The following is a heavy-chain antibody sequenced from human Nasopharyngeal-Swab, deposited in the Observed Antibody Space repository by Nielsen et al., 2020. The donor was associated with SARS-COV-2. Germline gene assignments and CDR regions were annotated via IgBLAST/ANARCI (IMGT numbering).Heavy chain of an antibody. D-gene: IGHD3-16*02. Sequence: GGSLRLSCAASGFTFSSYSMNWVRQAPGKGLEWVPSISSSSSYIHYADSVKGRFTISRDNAKNSLYLQMNSLRAEATAVYYCARDDYVWGSYRYREYNWFDPWGQGTLVTVSS. CDR3: ARDDYVWGSYRYREYNWFDP. V-gene: IGHV3-21*01. J-gene: IGHJ5*02. CDR1: GFTFSSYS. CDR2: ISSSSSYI.